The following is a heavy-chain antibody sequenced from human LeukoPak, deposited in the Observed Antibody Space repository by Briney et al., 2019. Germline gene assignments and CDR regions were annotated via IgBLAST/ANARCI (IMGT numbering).Heavy chain of an antibody. CDR2: INQDGSEK. D-gene: IGHD5-18*01. V-gene: IGHV3-7*01. Sequence: TGGSLRLSRAASGFTFSSYLMSWVRQAPGKGLEWVANINQDGSEKYYVDSVKGRFTISRDNAKNSLYLQMNNLRAEDTAVYYCARIGYSYGPLGYYYYMDVWGKGTTVTISS. J-gene: IGHJ6*03. CDR3: ARIGYSYGPLGYYYYMDV. CDR1: GFTFSSYL.